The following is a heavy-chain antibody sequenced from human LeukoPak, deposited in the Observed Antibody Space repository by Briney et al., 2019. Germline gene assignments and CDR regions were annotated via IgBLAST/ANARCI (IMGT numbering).Heavy chain of an antibody. Sequence: GGSLRLSCPASGFTFSSYAMSWVRQAPGKGLEWVSAISGSGGSTYYADSVKGRFTISRDNSKNTLYLQMNSLRAEDTAVYYCAKIGQPVVVTAILLDWGQGTLVTVSS. D-gene: IGHD2-21*02. CDR3: AKIGQPVVVTAILLD. CDR1: GFTFSSYA. CDR2: ISGSGGST. J-gene: IGHJ4*02. V-gene: IGHV3-23*01.